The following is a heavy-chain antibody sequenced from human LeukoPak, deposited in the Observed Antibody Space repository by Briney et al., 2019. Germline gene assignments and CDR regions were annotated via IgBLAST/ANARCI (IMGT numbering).Heavy chain of an antibody. CDR3: ARVICGGDCYWPTYFDY. CDR1: GFTFSDYY. J-gene: IGHJ4*02. CDR2: ISSSSSYT. Sequence: GGSLRLSCAASGFTFSDYYMSWIRQATGKGLEWVSYISSSSSYTNYADSVKGRFTISRDNAKNSLYLQMNSLRAEDTAVYYCARVICGGDCYWPTYFDYWGQGTLVTVSS. V-gene: IGHV3-11*05. D-gene: IGHD2-21*02.